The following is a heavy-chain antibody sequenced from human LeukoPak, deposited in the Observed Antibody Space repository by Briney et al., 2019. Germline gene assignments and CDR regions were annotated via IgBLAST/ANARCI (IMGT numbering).Heavy chain of an antibody. Sequence: ASVKVSCEASGYTFTDLYIHWVRQAPGQGLEWMGFIRSNTGDTSYAQKFQGRVTMTRDTSISTAYMELSGLTSDDTAVYFCARHNYDFDFDYWGQGTLVTVSS. CDR3: ARHNYDFDFDY. V-gene: IGHV1-2*02. J-gene: IGHJ4*02. CDR1: GYTFTDLY. D-gene: IGHD4-11*01. CDR2: IRSNTGDT.